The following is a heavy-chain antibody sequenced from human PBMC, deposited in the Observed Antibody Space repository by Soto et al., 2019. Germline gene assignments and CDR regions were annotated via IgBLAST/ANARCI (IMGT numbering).Heavy chain of an antibody. D-gene: IGHD2-21*02. V-gene: IGHV4-39*01. CDR3: ARHRGVVVTAPIDY. J-gene: IGHJ4*02. CDR2: IYYSGST. Sequence: SETLSLTCTVSGGSISSGDYYWSWIRQPPGKGLEWIGSIYYSGSTYYNPSLKSRVTISVDTSKNQFSLKLSSVTAADTAVYYCARHRGVVVTAPIDYWGQGTLVTVSS. CDR1: GGSISSGDYY.